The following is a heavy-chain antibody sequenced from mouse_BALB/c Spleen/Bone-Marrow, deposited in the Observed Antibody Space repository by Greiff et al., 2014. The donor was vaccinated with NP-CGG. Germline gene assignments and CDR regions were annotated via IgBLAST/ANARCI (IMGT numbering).Heavy chain of an antibody. D-gene: IGHD1-1*01. CDR1: GFTFSSYA. Sequence: DVHLVESGGGLVKPGGSLKLSCAASGFTFSSYAMSWVRQSPEKRLEWVAEISSGGNYTYYPDTVTGRFTISRDNAKNILYLEMSSLRSDDTAMYYCVGAYGSSYAMDYWGQGTSVTVSS. J-gene: IGHJ4*01. V-gene: IGHV5-9-4*01. CDR3: VGAYGSSYAMDY. CDR2: ISSGGNYT.